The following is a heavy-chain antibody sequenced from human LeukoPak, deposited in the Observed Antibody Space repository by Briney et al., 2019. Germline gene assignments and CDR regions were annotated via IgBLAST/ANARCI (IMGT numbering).Heavy chain of an antibody. V-gene: IGHV4-30-2*01. CDR1: GGSISSGGYY. D-gene: IGHD2-15*01. Sequence: PSQTLSLTCTVSGGSISSGGYYWSWIRQPPGKGLEWIGYIYHSGSTYYNPSLKSRVTISVDRSKNQFSLKLSSVTAADTAVYYCARDRVYCSGGSCYSSNYYYYGMDVWGQGTTVTVSS. CDR2: IYHSGST. CDR3: ARDRVYCSGGSCYSSNYYYYGMDV. J-gene: IGHJ6*02.